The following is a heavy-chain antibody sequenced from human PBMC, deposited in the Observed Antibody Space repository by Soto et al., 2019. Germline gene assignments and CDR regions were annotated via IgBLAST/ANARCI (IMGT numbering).Heavy chain of an antibody. Sequence: KESGPTLVKPTQTLTLTCTFSGFSLSTSGVGVGWIRQPPGKALEWLALIYWDDDKRYSPSLKSRLTITKDTSKNQVVRTMTNMDPVDTATYYCAHSLYYDILTGYYNPRFDYWGQGTLVTVSS. CDR3: AHSLYYDILTGYYNPRFDY. CDR2: IYWDDDK. J-gene: IGHJ4*02. D-gene: IGHD3-9*01. CDR1: GFSLSTSGVG. V-gene: IGHV2-5*02.